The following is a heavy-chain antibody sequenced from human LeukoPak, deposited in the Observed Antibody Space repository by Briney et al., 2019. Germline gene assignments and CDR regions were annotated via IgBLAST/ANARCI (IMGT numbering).Heavy chain of an antibody. J-gene: IGHJ3*02. Sequence: GGSLRLSCAASGFTFSNAWMNWVRQAPGQGLDWVGRIKSKTDGGTTDYGAPVKGRFTISRDDSKNTLYLQMNSRKTDDTAVYYCTTDSQCDYDSSGWRGAFDTWGQGTMVTVSS. CDR2: IKSKTDGGTT. CDR3: TTDSQCDYDSSGWRGAFDT. V-gene: IGHV3-15*01. CDR1: GFTFSNAW. D-gene: IGHD3-22*01.